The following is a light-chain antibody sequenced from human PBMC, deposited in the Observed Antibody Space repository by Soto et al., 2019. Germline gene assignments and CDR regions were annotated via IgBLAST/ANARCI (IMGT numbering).Light chain of an antibody. V-gene: IGKV2-28*01. J-gene: IGKJ1*01. CDR1: QSLLHSNGYNY. CDR2: LAY. Sequence: EIVMTQSPLSLSVTPGEPASISCRASQSLLHSNGYNYLDWYVQKPGQSPQLLINLAYNRASGVQDNFSGSGTGTDFTLDIRRVEAEDVGIYYCMQALQTPWTFGQGTKVDIK. CDR3: MQALQTPWT.